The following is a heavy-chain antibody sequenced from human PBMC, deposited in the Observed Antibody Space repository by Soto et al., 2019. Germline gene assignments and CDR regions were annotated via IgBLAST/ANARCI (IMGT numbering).Heavy chain of an antibody. CDR2: IIPGDVNT. J-gene: IGHJ3*02. CDR1: GYSFTSHY. Sequence: ASVKVSCKAIGYSFTSHYMHWVRQAPGQGLEWMGTIIPGDVNTKYAQKFKGRVTITRDTSASTAYMELSSLRSEDTAVYYCASSGMRELLDFDIWGQGTMVTVSS. CDR3: ASSGMRELLDFDI. D-gene: IGHD1-26*01. V-gene: IGHV1-46*01.